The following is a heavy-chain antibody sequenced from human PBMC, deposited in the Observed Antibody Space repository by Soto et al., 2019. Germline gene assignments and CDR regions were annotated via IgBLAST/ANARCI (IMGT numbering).Heavy chain of an antibody. CDR3: ARDRADSSGWHVYYYYYYGMDV. CDR1: GFTFSSYA. Sequence: GGSLRLSCAASGFTFSSYAMHWVRQAPGKGLEWVAVISYDGSNKYYADSVKGRFTISRDNSKNTLYLQMNSLRAEDTAVYYCARDRADSSGWHVYYYYYYGMDVWGQGTTVTVSS. CDR2: ISYDGSNK. D-gene: IGHD6-19*01. J-gene: IGHJ6*02. V-gene: IGHV3-30-3*01.